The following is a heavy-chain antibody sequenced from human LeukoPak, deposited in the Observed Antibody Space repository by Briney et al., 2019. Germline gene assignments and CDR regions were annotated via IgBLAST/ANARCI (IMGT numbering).Heavy chain of an antibody. J-gene: IGHJ4*02. V-gene: IGHV3-23*01. Sequence: GGSLRLSCAASGFTFSSYAMSWVRQAPGKGLEWVSAIRGSGAGTYYADSVKGRFTISRDNSKNTLYLQMNSLRAEDTAMYYCARDWHSRNIDYWGQGTLVTVSS. CDR2: IRGSGAGT. D-gene: IGHD6-13*01. CDR1: GFTFSSYA. CDR3: ARDWHSRNIDY.